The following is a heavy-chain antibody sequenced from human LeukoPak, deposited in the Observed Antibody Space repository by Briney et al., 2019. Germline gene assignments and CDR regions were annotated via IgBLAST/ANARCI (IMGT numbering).Heavy chain of an antibody. V-gene: IGHV3-21*01. J-gene: IGHJ5*02. D-gene: IGHD6-6*01. CDR1: GFTFSSYS. CDR3: ARDRIAARRNNWFDP. Sequence: PGGSLRLSCAASGFTFSSYSMNWVRQAPGKGLEWVSSISSSSSYIYYADSVKGRFTISRDNAKNSLYLQMNSLRAEDTAVYYCARDRIAARRNNWFDPWGQGTLVTVSS. CDR2: ISSSSSYI.